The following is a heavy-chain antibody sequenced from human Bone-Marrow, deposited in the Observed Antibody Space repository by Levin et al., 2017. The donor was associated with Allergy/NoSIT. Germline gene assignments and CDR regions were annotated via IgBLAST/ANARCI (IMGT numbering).Heavy chain of an antibody. Sequence: GGSLRLSCAASGFTFSSYWMSWVRQAPGKGLEWVANIKQDGSEKYYVDSVKGRFTISRDNAKNSLYLQMNSLRAEDTAVYYCASTLSTYYYDSSGYYAAEYFQHWGQGTLVTVSS. CDR2: IKQDGSEK. D-gene: IGHD3-22*01. CDR3: ASTLSTYYYDSSGYYAAEYFQH. J-gene: IGHJ1*01. CDR1: GFTFSSYW. V-gene: IGHV3-7*01.